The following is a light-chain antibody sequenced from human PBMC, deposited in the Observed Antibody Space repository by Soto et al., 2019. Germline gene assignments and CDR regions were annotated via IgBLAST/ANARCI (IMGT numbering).Light chain of an antibody. V-gene: IGKV1-39*01. CDR1: QSISSY. J-gene: IGKJ1*01. Sequence: IQMTQSPSSLSPSVGDTVTITCRASQSISSYLNWYQQKPGKAPKLLIYAASSLQSGVPSRFSGSGSGTDFTLTISSLQPEDFATYYCQQSYSTPWTFGQGTKVDIK. CDR2: AAS. CDR3: QQSYSTPWT.